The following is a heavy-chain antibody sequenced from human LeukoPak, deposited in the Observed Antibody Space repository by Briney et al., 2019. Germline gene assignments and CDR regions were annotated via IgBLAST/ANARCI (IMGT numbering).Heavy chain of an antibody. J-gene: IGHJ3*02. CDR3: ARDGPYSDSWSGPFAFDM. CDR1: GFTFSSYA. D-gene: IGHD3-3*01. Sequence: GGSLRLSCAASGFTFSSYAMHWVRQAPGKGLEWVSSISTLSTYTHYADSVKGRFTVSRDNAKNSLYLQMNSLRAEDTAVYYCARDGPYSDSWSGPFAFDMWGQGTMVTVSS. CDR2: ISTLSTYT. V-gene: IGHV3-21*01.